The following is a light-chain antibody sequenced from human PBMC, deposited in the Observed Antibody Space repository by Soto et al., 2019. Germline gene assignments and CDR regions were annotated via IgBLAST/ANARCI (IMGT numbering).Light chain of an antibody. CDR1: SSDVGNYNL. V-gene: IGLV2-23*01. CDR2: EGT. J-gene: IGLJ1*01. CDR3: CSYAGGGTYV. Sequence: QSVLTQPASVSGSPGQSITISCTGTSSDVGNYNLVSWYQQHPGKAPKLMMYEGTERPSGVSNRFSGSKSGNTASLTISGLQAEDEAAYYCCSYAGGGTYVFGTGTKLTVL.